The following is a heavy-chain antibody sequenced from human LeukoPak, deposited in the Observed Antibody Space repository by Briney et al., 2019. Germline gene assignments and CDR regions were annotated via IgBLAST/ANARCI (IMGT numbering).Heavy chain of an antibody. V-gene: IGHV3-7*01. D-gene: IGHD5-18*01. CDR2: IKQDGSEK. CDR1: GFTVSSNY. Sequence: PGGSLRLSCAASGFTVSSNYMSWVRQAPGKGLEWVANIKQDGSEKYYVDSVKGRFTISRDNAKNSLYLQMNSLRAEDTAVYYCARVLGVDTAMGGGDYWGQGTLVTVSS. J-gene: IGHJ4*02. CDR3: ARVLGVDTAMGGGDY.